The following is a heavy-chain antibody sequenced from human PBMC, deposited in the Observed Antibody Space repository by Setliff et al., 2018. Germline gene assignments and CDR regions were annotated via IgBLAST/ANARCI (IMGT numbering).Heavy chain of an antibody. CDR1: GYSFTRYW. CDR2: IYPGDSDT. D-gene: IGHD1-26*01. J-gene: IGHJ3*02. CDR3: ARGPSSGSYSDAFDI. V-gene: IGHV5-51*04. Sequence: GESLKISCKGSGYSFTRYWIAWVRQMPGKGLEWMGIIYPGDSDTRYSPSFQGQVTISADKPISTVYLQWSSLKASDTAMYYCARGPSSGSYSDAFDIWGQGTMVTVSS.